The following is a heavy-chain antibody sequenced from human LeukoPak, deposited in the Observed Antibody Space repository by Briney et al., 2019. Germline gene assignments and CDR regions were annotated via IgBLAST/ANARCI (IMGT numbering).Heavy chain of an antibody. J-gene: IGHJ3*02. CDR1: GYTFTSYD. CDR2: MNPNSGNT. CDR3: ARGRLTRRSFLEWLRIIDI. Sequence: GASVKVSCKASGYTFTSYDINWVRQATGQGLEWMGWMNPNSGNTGYAQKFQGRVTITRNTSISTAYMELSSLRSEDTAVYYCARGRLTRRSFLEWLRIIDIWGQGTMVTVSS. V-gene: IGHV1-8*03. D-gene: IGHD3-3*01.